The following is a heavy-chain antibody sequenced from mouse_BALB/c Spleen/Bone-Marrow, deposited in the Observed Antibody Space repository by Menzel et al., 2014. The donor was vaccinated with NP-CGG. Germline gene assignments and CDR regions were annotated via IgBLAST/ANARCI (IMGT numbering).Heavy chain of an antibody. D-gene: IGHD3-3*01. CDR2: IRDRANGYTT. CDR3: ARDVGGLFFDV. CDR1: GFTFTDYY. V-gene: IGHV7-3*02. J-gene: IGHJ1*01. Sequence: EVKVVESGGGLVQPGGSLRLSCATSGFTFTDYYMNWVRPLPGMALEWLGFIRDRANGYTTDYSTSVKGRFTISRDNSQNILYPQMNTLRTEDSATYYCARDVGGLFFDVWGAGTTVTVSS.